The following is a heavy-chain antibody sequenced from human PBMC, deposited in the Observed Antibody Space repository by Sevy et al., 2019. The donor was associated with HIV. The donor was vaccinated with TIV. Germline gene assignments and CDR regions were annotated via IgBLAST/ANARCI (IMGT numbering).Heavy chain of an antibody. CDR2: IWSDGAYQ. D-gene: IGHD3-22*01. CDR1: GFTFSNYA. CDR3: ARGGYYYDNAAYYALDS. J-gene: IGHJ4*02. Sequence: GSLRFSCAATGFTFSNYAMHWVRQAPGKGMEWVAIIWSDGAYQYHGDSVKGRFTISRDNSKNTLYLQMNNVRVEDTAVYYCARGGYYYDNAAYYALDSWGQGTLVTVSS. V-gene: IGHV3-33*01.